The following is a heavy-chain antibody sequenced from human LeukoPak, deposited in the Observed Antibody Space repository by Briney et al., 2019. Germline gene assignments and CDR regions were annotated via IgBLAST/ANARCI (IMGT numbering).Heavy chain of an antibody. CDR1: GYTFTSYG. CDR2: IIPIFGTA. Sequence: ASVKVSCKASGYTFTSYGISWVRQAPGQGLEWMGGIIPIFGTANYAQKFQGRVTITADESTSTAYMELSSPRSEDTAVYYCARRYSYGYASAFDIWGQGTMVTVSS. D-gene: IGHD5-18*01. J-gene: IGHJ3*02. CDR3: ARRYSYGYASAFDI. V-gene: IGHV1-69*13.